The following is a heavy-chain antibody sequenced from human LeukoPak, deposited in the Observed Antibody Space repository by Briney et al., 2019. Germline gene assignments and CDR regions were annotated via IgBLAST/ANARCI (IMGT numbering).Heavy chain of an antibody. J-gene: IGHJ4*02. V-gene: IGHV1-46*03. D-gene: IGHD6-19*01. CDR1: GYTFTSYY. Sequence: ASVKVSCKASGYTFTSYYMHWVRQAPGQGLEWMGIINPSGGSTSYAEKFQGRVTMTRDTSTSTVYMELSSLRSEDTAVYYCSLRYSSGWLDYWGQGTLVTVSS. CDR3: SLRYSSGWLDY. CDR2: INPSGGST.